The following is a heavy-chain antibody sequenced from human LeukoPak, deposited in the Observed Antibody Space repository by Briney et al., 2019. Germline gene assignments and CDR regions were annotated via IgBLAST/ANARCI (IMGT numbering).Heavy chain of an antibody. V-gene: IGHV3-30*18. CDR2: ISYDGSNK. Sequence: PGGSLRLSCAASGFTFSSYGMHWVRQAPGKGLEWVAVISYDGSNKYYADSVKGRFTTSRDNSKNTLYLQMNSLRAEDTAVYYCAKGLAYCGGDCYSSYFDYWGQGTLVTVSS. CDR1: GFTFSSYG. D-gene: IGHD2-21*02. J-gene: IGHJ4*02. CDR3: AKGLAYCGGDCYSSYFDY.